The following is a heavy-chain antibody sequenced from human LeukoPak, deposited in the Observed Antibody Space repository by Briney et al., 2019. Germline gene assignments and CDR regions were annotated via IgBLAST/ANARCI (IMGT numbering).Heavy chain of an antibody. V-gene: IGHV3-11*01. CDR2: ISSSGLTT. CDR1: GFTFNDYY. CDR3: ARDTNNGLDV. Sequence: GSLRLSCXASGFTFNDYYINWIRQAPGKGLEWVSYISSSGLTTVYADSVKGRFTTTRDNAHNFMSLQMNSLRPEDTAVYYCARDTNNGLDVWGRGTTVTVSS. D-gene: IGHD1-14*01. J-gene: IGHJ6*02.